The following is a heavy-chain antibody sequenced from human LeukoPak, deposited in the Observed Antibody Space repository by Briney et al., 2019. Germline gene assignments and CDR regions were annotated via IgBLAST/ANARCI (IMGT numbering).Heavy chain of an antibody. D-gene: IGHD3-22*01. CDR3: ARVHSRPRGGSSGYYGVGFGY. J-gene: IGHJ4*02. CDR2: ISPNSGGT. V-gene: IGHV1-2*02. CDR1: GYTFTGYY. Sequence: ASAKVSCKASGYTFTGYYMHWVRQAPGQGLEWMGWISPNSGGTNYAQKFQGRVTMTGDTSISTAYMELSRLRSDDTAVYYCARVHSRPRGGSSGYYGVGFGYWGQGTLVTVSS.